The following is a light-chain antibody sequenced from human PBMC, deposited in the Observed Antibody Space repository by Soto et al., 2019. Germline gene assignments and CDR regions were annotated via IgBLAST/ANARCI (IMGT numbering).Light chain of an antibody. V-gene: IGLV2-23*02. CDR2: ETN. J-gene: IGLJ3*02. Sequence: QSALTQPASVSGSPGQSITISCTGTGSDVGGYNLVSWYQQHPGKAPKLMIFETNKRPSGVSNRFSDSKSGNTASLTVSGLQAEDEADYYCCSYAGSRTFVVFGGGTKLTVL. CDR3: CSYAGSRTFVV. CDR1: GSDVGGYNL.